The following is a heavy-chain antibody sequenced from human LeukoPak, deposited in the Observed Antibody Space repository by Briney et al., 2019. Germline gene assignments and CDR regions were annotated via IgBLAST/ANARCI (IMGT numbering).Heavy chain of an antibody. Sequence: SETLSLTCTVSGYSISSDYFWGWIRQPPGKGLEWIGSIYHSGSTHYNPSLKSRVTISVDTSKSQFSLKLGSVTAADTAVYYCARRAGGDYYMDVWGKGTTVTVSS. CDR1: GYSISSDYF. V-gene: IGHV4-38-2*02. J-gene: IGHJ6*03. CDR2: IYHSGST. D-gene: IGHD3-16*01. CDR3: ARRAGGDYYMDV.